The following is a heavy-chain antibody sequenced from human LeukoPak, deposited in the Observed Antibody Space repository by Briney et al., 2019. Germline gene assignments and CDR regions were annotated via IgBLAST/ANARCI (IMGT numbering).Heavy chain of an antibody. D-gene: IGHD4-17*01. J-gene: IGHJ5*02. CDR1: GYTFTSYG. CDR3: ARGGGYFGDYRFDP. CDR2: ISTYNGNT. V-gene: IGHV1-18*01. Sequence: GASVKVSCKTSGYTFTSYGISWVRQAPGQGLEWMGWISTYNGNTNYAQKLQGRVTMTTDTSTSTTYMELRSLRSDDTAVYYCARGGGYFGDYRFDPWGQGTLVTVSS.